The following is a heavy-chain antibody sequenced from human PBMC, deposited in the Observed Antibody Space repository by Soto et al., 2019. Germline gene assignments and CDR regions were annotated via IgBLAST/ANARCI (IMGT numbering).Heavy chain of an antibody. CDR1: GFTVSSNY. CDR2: IYSGGST. Sequence: GSLRLSCAASGFTVSSNYMSWVRQAPGKGLEWVSVIYSGGSTYYADSVKGRFTISRDNSKNTLYLQMNSLRAEDTAAYYCARVGYDFWSDYGMDVWGQGTTVTVSS. J-gene: IGHJ6*02. D-gene: IGHD3-3*01. CDR3: ARVGYDFWSDYGMDV. V-gene: IGHV3-53*01.